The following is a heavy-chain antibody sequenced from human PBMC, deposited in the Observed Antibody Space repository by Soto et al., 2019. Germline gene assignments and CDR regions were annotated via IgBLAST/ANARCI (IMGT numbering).Heavy chain of an antibody. V-gene: IGHV4-59*11. D-gene: IGHD3-3*01. CDR1: GASINSHY. Sequence: SETLSLTCSVSGASINSHYWGWIRQPPGKGLEWIGYMFYTGNFKYNPSLKSRVTIAMDTSKSQFSLNLNSVTAADTAVYYCARYNDFWIEPLDAIDMWGQGTMVTVSS. CDR2: MFYTGNF. CDR3: ARYNDFWIEPLDAIDM. J-gene: IGHJ3*02.